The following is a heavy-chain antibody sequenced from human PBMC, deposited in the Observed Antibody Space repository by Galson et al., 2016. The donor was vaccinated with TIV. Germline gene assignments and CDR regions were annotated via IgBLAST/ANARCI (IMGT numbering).Heavy chain of an antibody. CDR1: GYTLSHYY. CDR2: IDPGADTT. J-gene: IGHJ4*02. CDR3: ATFSGASGTFDY. V-gene: IGHV1-46*01. Sequence: SVKVSCKASGYTLSHYYMHWVRQAPGQGLEWVGVIDPGADTTTYAQKFQGRVTMTRDTSTSTVYMGLSSLRSDDTAVYYCATFSGASGTFDYWGQGALVTVSS. D-gene: IGHD2-15*01.